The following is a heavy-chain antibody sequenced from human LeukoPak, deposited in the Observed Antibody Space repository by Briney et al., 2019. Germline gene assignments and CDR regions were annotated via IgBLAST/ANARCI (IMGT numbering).Heavy chain of an antibody. Sequence: SDTLSLTCTVSGVSISSYYWSWIRQPAGKGLEWIGRIYTSESTNYNPSLKSRVTMSVDTSKNQFSLELSSVAAADTAVYYCARLITGTTPFFDYWGQGTLVTVPS. J-gene: IGHJ4*02. V-gene: IGHV4-4*07. CDR3: ARLITGTTPFFDY. CDR1: GVSISSYY. D-gene: IGHD1-20*01. CDR2: IYTSEST.